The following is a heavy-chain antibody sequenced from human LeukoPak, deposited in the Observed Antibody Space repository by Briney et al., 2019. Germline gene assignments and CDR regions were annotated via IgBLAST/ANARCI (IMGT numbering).Heavy chain of an antibody. CDR1: GFTFDDYA. V-gene: IGHV3-9*01. Sequence: GGSLRLSCAASGFTFDDYAMHWVRQAPGKGLEWVSGVSWNSGSIGYADSVKGRFTISRDNAKNSLYLQMNSLRAEDTALYYCAKDYGSGSPYWYFDLWGRGTLVTVSS. D-gene: IGHD3-10*01. J-gene: IGHJ2*01. CDR3: AKDYGSGSPYWYFDL. CDR2: VSWNSGSI.